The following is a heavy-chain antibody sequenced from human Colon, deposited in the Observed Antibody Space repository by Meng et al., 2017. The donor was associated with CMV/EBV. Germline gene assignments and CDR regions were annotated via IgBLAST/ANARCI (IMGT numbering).Heavy chain of an antibody. CDR3: ARATKSSCWEVLDY. V-gene: IGHV4-34*01. Sequence: QVQFQQWGAGLLKPSETLSLTCAVYGESFSGYYWTWIRQPPGRGLEWIGESYYTGSTNYSPSLKRRVTISLDTSKNQFSLKLNSVTAADTAVYYCARATKSSCWEVLDYWGHGTLVTVSS. J-gene: IGHJ4*01. CDR1: GESFSGYY. CDR2: SYYTGST. D-gene: IGHD2-2*01.